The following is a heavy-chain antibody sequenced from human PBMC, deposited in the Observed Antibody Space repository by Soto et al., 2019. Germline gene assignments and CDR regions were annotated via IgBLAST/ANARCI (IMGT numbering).Heavy chain of an antibody. V-gene: IGHV1-69*12. J-gene: IGHJ4*02. CDR1: GGSFNTYA. CDR3: XXXXXXXXXXTSCPPDY. Sequence: QVQLVQSGAEVKKPGSSVKVSCKASGGSFNTYAISWVRQAPGQGLEWVGGIIPVFGRVTYAQRFQGRVTISADASTSTAYMELSRLXXXXXXXXXXXXXXXXXXXXTSCPPDYWGQGTLVTVSS. CDR2: IIPVFGRV.